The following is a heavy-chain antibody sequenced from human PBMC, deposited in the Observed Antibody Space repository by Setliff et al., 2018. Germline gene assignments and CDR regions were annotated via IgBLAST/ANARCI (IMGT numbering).Heavy chain of an antibody. Sequence: SETLSLTCTVSGYSISNDYFWGWIRQPPGKGLEWIGSIYHSGSTSYYPSLKSRVTISVDTSKNQFSLNLSSVTAADTAVYYCAEHRSYFDYWGQGTLATVST. CDR3: AEHRSYFDY. CDR2: IYHSGST. J-gene: IGHJ4*02. CDR1: GYSISNDYF. V-gene: IGHV4-38-2*02.